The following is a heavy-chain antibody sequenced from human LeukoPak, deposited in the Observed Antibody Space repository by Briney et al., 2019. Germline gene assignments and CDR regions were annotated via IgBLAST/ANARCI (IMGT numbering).Heavy chain of an antibody. Sequence: PSETLSLTCTVSGDSISSYYWSWIRQPAGKGLEWIGRIYASGSTNYNPSLKSRVTMSVDTSKSQFSLKLISVTAADTAVYYCARDPRGIVGANHNWFDPWGQGTLVTVSS. CDR2: IYASGST. J-gene: IGHJ5*02. CDR1: GDSISSYY. CDR3: ARDPRGIVGANHNWFDP. D-gene: IGHD1-26*01. V-gene: IGHV4-4*07.